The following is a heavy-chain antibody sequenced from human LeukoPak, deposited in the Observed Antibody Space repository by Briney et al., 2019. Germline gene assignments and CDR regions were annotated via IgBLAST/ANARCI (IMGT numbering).Heavy chain of an antibody. V-gene: IGHV4-31*03. CDR3: ARGTWSSSIDY. CDR2: IYYSGST. J-gene: IGHJ4*02. D-gene: IGHD6-6*01. CDR1: GGSISSGGYY. Sequence: PSETLSLTCTVSGGSISSGGYYWSWIRQHPGTGLGWIGYIYYSGSTYYNPSLKSRITISADTSANQFSLRLSSVTAADTAVYYCARGTWSSSIDYWGQGTLVTVSS.